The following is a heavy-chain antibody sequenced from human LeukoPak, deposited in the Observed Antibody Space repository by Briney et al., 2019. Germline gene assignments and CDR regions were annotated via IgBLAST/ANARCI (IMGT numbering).Heavy chain of an antibody. D-gene: IGHD3-10*01. V-gene: IGHV3-69-1*01. CDR2: ISSSSTI. CDR3: ARDRVSGFYYYGMDV. CDR1: GFTVSSNY. J-gene: IGHJ6*02. Sequence: PGGSLRLSCAASGFTVSSNYMGWVRQAPGKGLEWVSYISSSSTIYYADSVKGRFTISRDNAKNSLYLQMNSLRDEDTAVYYCARDRVSGFYYYGMDVWGQGTTVTVSS.